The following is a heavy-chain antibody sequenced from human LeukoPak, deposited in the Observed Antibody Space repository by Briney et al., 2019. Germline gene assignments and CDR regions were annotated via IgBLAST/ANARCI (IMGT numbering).Heavy chain of an antibody. D-gene: IGHD3-16*01. CDR2: IRKKTNSYST. J-gene: IGHJ4*02. CDR3: VKVDYVGGGHYFDN. V-gene: IGHV3-72*01. Sequence: GGSLRLSCAASGFTFDDYTMHWVRQAPGRGLEWVGRIRKKTNSYSTEFAASVKGRFSLSRDDSKNSLYLQMDSLRIEDTAVYYCVKVDYVGGGHYFDNWGQGTLVTVSS. CDR1: GFTFDDYT.